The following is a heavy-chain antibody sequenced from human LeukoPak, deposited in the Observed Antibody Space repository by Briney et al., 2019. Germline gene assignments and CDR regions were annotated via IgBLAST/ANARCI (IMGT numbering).Heavy chain of an antibody. D-gene: IGHD3-22*01. CDR2: INHSGST. V-gene: IGHV4-34*01. CDR3: ARDLGYYDSSGYYRGAEYFQH. CDR1: GGSFSDYY. Sequence: SETLSLTCGVYGGSFSDYYWSWIRQPPGKGLEWIGEINHSGSTNYNPSLKSRVTISVDTSKNQFSLKVNSVTAADTAVYYCARDLGYYDSSGYYRGAEYFQHWGQGTLVTVSS. J-gene: IGHJ1*01.